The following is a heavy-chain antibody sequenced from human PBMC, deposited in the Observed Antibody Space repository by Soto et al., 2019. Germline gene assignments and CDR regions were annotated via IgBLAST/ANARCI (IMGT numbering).Heavy chain of an antibody. CDR1: GYTFTSYV. V-gene: IGHV1-18*01. J-gene: IGHJ4*02. Sequence: ASVKVSCKASGYTFTSYVISWVRQAPGQGLEWMGWISAYNGNTNYAQKLQGRVTMTTDTSTSTAYMELRSLRSDDTAVYYCATTVGYCSGGSCYSPYYFDYWGQGTLVTVHS. CDR3: ATTVGYCSGGSCYSPYYFDY. CDR2: ISAYNGNT. D-gene: IGHD2-15*01.